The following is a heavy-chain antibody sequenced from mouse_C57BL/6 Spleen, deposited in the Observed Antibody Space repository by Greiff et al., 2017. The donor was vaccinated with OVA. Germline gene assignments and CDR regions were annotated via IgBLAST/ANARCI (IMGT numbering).Heavy chain of an antibody. D-gene: IGHD2-3*01. CDR3: ARYYDCYTWFAY. CDR2: IYPNSGST. J-gene: IGHJ3*01. Sequence: QVKLQQPGAELVKPGASVKLSCKASGYTFTSYWMHWVKQRPGQGLEWIGMIYPNSGSTNYNEKFKSKATLTVDKSSSTAYMQLSSLTSEVSAVYYCARYYDCYTWFAYWGQGTLVTVSA. V-gene: IGHV1-64*01. CDR1: GYTFTSYW.